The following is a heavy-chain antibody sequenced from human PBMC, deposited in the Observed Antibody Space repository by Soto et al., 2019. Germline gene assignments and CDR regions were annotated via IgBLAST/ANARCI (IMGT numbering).Heavy chain of an antibody. Sequence: QVQLVESGGGVVQPGRSLRLSCAASGFTFSGYGMHWVRQAPGKGLEWVAVISYDGSNKYYADSVKGRFTISRDNSKNTLYLQMNSLRAEDTAVYYCAREWLWNAFDIWGQGTMVTVSS. J-gene: IGHJ3*02. V-gene: IGHV3-30*03. CDR2: ISYDGSNK. CDR1: GFTFSGYG. D-gene: IGHD6-19*01. CDR3: AREWLWNAFDI.